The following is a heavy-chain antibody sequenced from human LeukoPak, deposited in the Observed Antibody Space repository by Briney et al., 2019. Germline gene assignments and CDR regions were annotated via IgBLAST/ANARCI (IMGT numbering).Heavy chain of an antibody. CDR1: GGSFSGYY. V-gene: IGHV4-34*01. Sequence: SETPSLTCAVYGGSFSGYYWNWIRQPPGKGLEWIGEINHSGSTIYNPSLKSRVTISADTSKNQFSLRLSSVTAADTAVYYCAIIVGVPAAPDAFDIWGQGTMVTVSS. CDR2: INHSGST. J-gene: IGHJ3*02. D-gene: IGHD2-2*01. CDR3: AIIVGVPAAPDAFDI.